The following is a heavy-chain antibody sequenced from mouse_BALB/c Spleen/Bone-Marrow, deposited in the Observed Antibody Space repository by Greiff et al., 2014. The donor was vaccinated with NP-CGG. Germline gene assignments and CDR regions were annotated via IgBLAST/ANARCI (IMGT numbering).Heavy chain of an antibody. J-gene: IGHJ4*01. CDR1: GYTFTSYY. Sequence: QVQLQQSGPELVKPGASVRISCKASGYTFTSYYIHWVKQRPGQGLEWIGRIYPGNVNTKYNEKLKGKATLTADKSSSTAYMQLSSLTSEDSAVYFCARGGWLRDAMDYWGQGTSVTVSS. D-gene: IGHD2-2*01. CDR2: IYPGNVNT. CDR3: ARGGWLRDAMDY. V-gene: IGHV1S56*01.